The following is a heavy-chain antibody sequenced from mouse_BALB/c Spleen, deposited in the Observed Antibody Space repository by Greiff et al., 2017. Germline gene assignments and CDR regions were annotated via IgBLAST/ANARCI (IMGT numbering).Heavy chain of an antibody. Sequence: EVQGVESGGGLVKPGGSLKLSCAASGFTFSSYTMSWVRQTPEKRLEWVATISSGGSYTYYPDSVKGRFTISRDNAKNTLYLQMSSLKSEDTAMYYCTRGGYDYGFAYWGQGTLVTVSA. CDR2: ISSGGSYT. CDR1: GFTFSSYT. D-gene: IGHD2-4*01. CDR3: TRGGYDYGFAY. J-gene: IGHJ3*01. V-gene: IGHV5-6-4*01.